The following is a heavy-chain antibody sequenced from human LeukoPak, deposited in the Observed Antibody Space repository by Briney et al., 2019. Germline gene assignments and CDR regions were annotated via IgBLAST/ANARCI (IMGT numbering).Heavy chain of an antibody. CDR3: ARSYYGMDV. V-gene: IGHV3-21*01. CDR2: ISSSSSYI. J-gene: IGHJ6*02. Sequence: GGSLRLSCSASGFTFRSYSMNWVRQAPGKGLEWVSSISSSSSYIYYADSMEGRFTISRDNAKNSLYLQVNSLRGEDTAVYYCARSYYGMDVWGQGTTVSVSS. CDR1: GFTFRSYS.